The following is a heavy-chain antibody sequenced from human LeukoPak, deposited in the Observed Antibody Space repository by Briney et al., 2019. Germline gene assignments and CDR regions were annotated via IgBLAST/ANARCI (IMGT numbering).Heavy chain of an antibody. Sequence: GGPLRLSCAASGFTFSNVWTTWVRQAPGKGLECVGRIKTKDVGGTTDYAAPVKGRFTISRDDSKNTVYLQMKSLQTGDTALYYCTTDFSRGYSGSWGQGTLVTVSS. CDR3: TTDFSRGYSGS. V-gene: IGHV3-15*01. D-gene: IGHD5-12*01. CDR2: IKTKDVGGTT. J-gene: IGHJ5*02. CDR1: GFTFSNVW.